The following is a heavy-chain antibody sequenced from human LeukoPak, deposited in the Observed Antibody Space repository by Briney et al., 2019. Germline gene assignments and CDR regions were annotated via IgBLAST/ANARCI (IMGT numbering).Heavy chain of an antibody. CDR1: GGSISSYY. CDR3: ARDGPTTFEYDFWSGYYPRGWFDP. V-gene: IGHV4-4*07. D-gene: IGHD3-3*01. J-gene: IGHJ5*02. CDR2: IYTSGST. Sequence: PSETLSLTCTVSGGSISSYYWSWIRQPAGKGLEWIGRIYTSGSTNYNPSLKSRVTMSVDTSKNQFSLKLSSVTAADTAVYYCARDGPTTFEYDFWSGYYPRGWFDPWGQGTLVTVSS.